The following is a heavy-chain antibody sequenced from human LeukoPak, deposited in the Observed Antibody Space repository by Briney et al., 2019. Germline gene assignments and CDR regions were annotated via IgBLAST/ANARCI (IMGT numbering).Heavy chain of an antibody. D-gene: IGHD1-26*01. J-gene: IGHJ4*02. CDR3: SRESGPFCPFGH. CDR2: ISLAGHT. Sequence: SGTLSLTCGVSGGSITTTNYWSWVRQPPGGGLEWIGEISLAGHTRYNPSLKSRVNISIDESKNHLYLNLASVTAADTAVYYCSRESGPFCPFGHWGQGTLVTVSS. CDR1: GGSITTTNY. V-gene: IGHV4-4*02.